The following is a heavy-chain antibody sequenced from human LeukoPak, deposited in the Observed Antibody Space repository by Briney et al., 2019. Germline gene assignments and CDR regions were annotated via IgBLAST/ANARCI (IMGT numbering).Heavy chain of an antibody. CDR1: GYTFTGYY. CDR3: ATKPMVRGVTSLDY. CDR2: IIPILGIA. D-gene: IGHD3-10*01. J-gene: IGHJ4*02. Sequence: GASVKVSCKASGYTFTGYYMHWVRQAPGQGLEWMGRIIPILGIANYAQKFQGRVTITADKSTSTAYMELSSLRSEDTAVYYCATKPMVRGVTSLDYWGQGTLVTVSS. V-gene: IGHV1-69*02.